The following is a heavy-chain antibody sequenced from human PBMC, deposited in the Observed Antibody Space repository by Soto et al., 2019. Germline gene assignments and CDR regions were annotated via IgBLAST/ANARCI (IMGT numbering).Heavy chain of an antibody. V-gene: IGHV3-23*01. CDR3: AKLYLVDIVATGAFDI. CDR2: ISGSGGST. J-gene: IGHJ3*02. CDR1: GFTFSSYA. Sequence: GGSLRLSCAASGFTFSSYAMSWVRQAPGKGLEWVSAISGSGGSTYYADSVKGRFTISRDNSKNTLYLQMNSLRAEDTAVYYCAKLYLVDIVATGAFDIWGQGTMVTVS. D-gene: IGHD5-12*01.